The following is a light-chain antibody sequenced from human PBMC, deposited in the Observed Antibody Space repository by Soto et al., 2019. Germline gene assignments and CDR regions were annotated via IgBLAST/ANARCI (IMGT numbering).Light chain of an antibody. V-gene: IGKV1-5*01. J-gene: IGKJ1*01. CDR1: QSISNW. CDR2: DAS. CDR3: QQYSSRST. Sequence: DIHMTQSPSTLPAAVGERVTITFRASQSISNWLAWYQQKPGKAPNLLIYDASSLQSGVPSRFSGSGFGTEFTLTISSLQPGDFATYYCQQYSSRSTFGQGTKVDIK.